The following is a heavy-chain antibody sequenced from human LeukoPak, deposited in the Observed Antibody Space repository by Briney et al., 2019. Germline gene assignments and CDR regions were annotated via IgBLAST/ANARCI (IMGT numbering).Heavy chain of an antibody. J-gene: IGHJ4*02. Sequence: GGSLRLSCAASGLTFSRHVMSWVRQAPGKGLEWVSAISGTGGDTYYADSVKGRFTISRDNSKNTLYLQMNNLRAEHTAVYYCSLVPNYWGQGTLVTVSS. CDR3: SLVPNY. CDR2: ISGTGGDT. V-gene: IGHV3-23*01. D-gene: IGHD6-13*01. CDR1: GLTFSRHV.